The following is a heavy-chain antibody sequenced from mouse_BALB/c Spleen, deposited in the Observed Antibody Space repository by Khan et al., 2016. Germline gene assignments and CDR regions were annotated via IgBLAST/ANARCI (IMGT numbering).Heavy chain of an antibody. CDR3: ASRVLRLRRDWYFDV. Sequence: VQLQQSGPGLVKPSQSLSLTCTVTGYSITSDYAWNWIRQFPGNKLEWMGYISYSGSTSYNPSPKSRISITRDTSKNQFFLQLNSVTTEDTATYYCASRVLRLRRDWYFDVWGAGTTVTVSS. D-gene: IGHD2-2*01. J-gene: IGHJ1*01. CDR2: ISYSGST. CDR1: GYSITSDYA. V-gene: IGHV3-2*02.